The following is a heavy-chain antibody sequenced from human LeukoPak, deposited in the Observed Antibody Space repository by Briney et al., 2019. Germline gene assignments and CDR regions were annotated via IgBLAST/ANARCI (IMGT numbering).Heavy chain of an antibody. CDR1: GFTFSSYG. D-gene: IGHD1-26*01. Sequence: GGSLRLSCAASGFTFSSYGMHWDRQAPGKGLEWVAVIWYDGSNKYYADSVKGRFTISRDNSRNTLYLQMNSLRAEDTAVYYCARDLNSGSSEHYFDYWGQGTLVTVSS. CDR2: IWYDGSNK. CDR3: ARDLNSGSSEHYFDY. V-gene: IGHV3-33*01. J-gene: IGHJ4*02.